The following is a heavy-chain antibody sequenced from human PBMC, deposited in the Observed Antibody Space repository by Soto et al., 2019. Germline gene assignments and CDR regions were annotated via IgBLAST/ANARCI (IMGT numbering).Heavy chain of an antibody. J-gene: IGHJ6*03. Sequence: EVQLVESGGGLVQPGGSLRLSCAASGFTFSDHYMDWVRQAPGKGLEWVGRTRNKANSYTTEYAASVKGRFTISRDDSKISLYLQMNSLKTEDTAVYYCAREGWSSSPSNYYYYYYMDVWGKGTTVTVSS. CDR1: GFTFSDHY. CDR3: AREGWSSSPSNYYYYYYMDV. D-gene: IGHD6-6*01. CDR2: TRNKANSYTT. V-gene: IGHV3-72*01.